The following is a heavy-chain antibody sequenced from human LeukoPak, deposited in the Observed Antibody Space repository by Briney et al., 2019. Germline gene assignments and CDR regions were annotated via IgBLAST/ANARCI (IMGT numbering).Heavy chain of an antibody. CDR3: ARDSSGFNDY. J-gene: IGHJ4*02. CDR1: GFTVSSNY. V-gene: IGHV3-53*05. D-gene: IGHD6-19*01. CDR2: IYSGGST. Sequence: GGSLRLSCAASGFTVSSNYMSWVRQAPGKGLEWVSVIYSGGSTYYTDSVKGRFTISRDNSKNTLYLQMNSLRAEDTAVYYCARDSSGFNDYWGQGTLVTVSS.